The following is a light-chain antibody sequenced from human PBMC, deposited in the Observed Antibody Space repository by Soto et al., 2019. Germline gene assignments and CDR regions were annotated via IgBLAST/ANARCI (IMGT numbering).Light chain of an antibody. Sequence: EIVLTQSPGTLSLSPGERATLSCRASQSVSSNYLAWYQQKPGQAPRPLIYGASSRATGIPDRFSGSGAGTDFTLTSSRLEYEDFAVYYCQKYGSSPWTFGQGTKVEIK. CDR1: QSVSSNY. V-gene: IGKV3-20*01. J-gene: IGKJ1*01. CDR2: GAS. CDR3: QKYGSSPWT.